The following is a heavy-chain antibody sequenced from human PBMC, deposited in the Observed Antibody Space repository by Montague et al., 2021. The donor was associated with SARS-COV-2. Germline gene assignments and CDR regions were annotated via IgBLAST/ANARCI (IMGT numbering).Heavy chain of an antibody. CDR3: ARLGDGVVPSPLLGVGPYYTYYYLDV. D-gene: IGHD2-15*01. CDR2: IHHGGST. J-gene: IGHJ6*03. V-gene: IGHV4-34*01. Sequence: SETLSLTCAVHGGSFSTYSWNWIRQPPGKGLEWIEEIHHGGSTNYNPSLKSRVTISADTSKNQFSLKLTSVAAADTAVYYCARLGDGVVPSPLLGVGPYYTYYYLDVWGKGTPVTVSS. CDR1: GGSFSTYS.